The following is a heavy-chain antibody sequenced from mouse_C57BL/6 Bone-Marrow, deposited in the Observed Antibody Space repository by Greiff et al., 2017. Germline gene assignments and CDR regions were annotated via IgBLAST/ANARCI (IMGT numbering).Heavy chain of an antibody. V-gene: IGHV1-55*01. CDR1: GYTFTSYW. CDR3: ARGYYYGSSCDY. J-gene: IGHJ2*01. CDR2: IYPGSGST. Sequence: QVQLQQPGAELVKPGASVKMSCKASGYTFTSYWITWVKQRPGQGLEWIGDIYPGSGSTNYNEKFKSKATLTVDTSSSTAYMQLSSLTSEDSAVYYCARGYYYGSSCDYWGQGTTLTVSS. D-gene: IGHD1-1*01.